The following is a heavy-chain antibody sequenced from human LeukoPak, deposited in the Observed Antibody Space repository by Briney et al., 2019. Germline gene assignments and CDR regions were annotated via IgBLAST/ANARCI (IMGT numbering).Heavy chain of an antibody. CDR2: INWNSDNI. J-gene: IGHJ3*01. D-gene: IGHD3-22*01. V-gene: IGHV3-9*01. CDR3: ARASYYYDTTGLGAVDL. CDR1: GFTFNDHA. Sequence: PGRSLRLFCAASGFTFNDHAMYWVRQAPGKAREWVSGINWNSDNIGYADSVKGRFTISRDDAKKSLFLQMNSLRAEDTALYYCARASYYYDTTGLGAVDLWGQGTMVTVSS.